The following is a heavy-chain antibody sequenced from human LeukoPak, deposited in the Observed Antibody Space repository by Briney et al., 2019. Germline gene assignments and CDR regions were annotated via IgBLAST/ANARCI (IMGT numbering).Heavy chain of an antibody. J-gene: IGHJ5*02. D-gene: IGHD3-10*01. CDR3: ARGPHKYYYSPSNNWFDP. CDR2: ISSSSSYI. V-gene: IGHV3-21*01. CDR1: GFTFSSYS. Sequence: GGSLRLSCAASGFTFSSYSMNWVRQAPGKGLEWVSSISSSSSYIYYADSVKGRFTISRDNAKNSLYLQMNSLRAEDTAVYYCARGPHKYYYSPSNNWFDPWGQGTLVTVSS.